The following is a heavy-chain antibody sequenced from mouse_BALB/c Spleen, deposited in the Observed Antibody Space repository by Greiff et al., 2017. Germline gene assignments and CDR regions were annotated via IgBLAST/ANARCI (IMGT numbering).Heavy chain of an antibody. V-gene: IGHV1-9*01. CDR1: GYTFSSYW. CDR2: ILPGSGST. D-gene: IGHD2-4*01. Sequence: VQLQESGAELMKPGASVKISCKATGYTFSSYWIEWVKQRPGHGLEWIGEILPGSGSTNYNEKFKGKATFTADTSSNTAYMQLSSLTSEDSAVYYCARRDDYGAYYAMDYWGQGTSVTVSS. J-gene: IGHJ4*01. CDR3: ARRDDYGAYYAMDY.